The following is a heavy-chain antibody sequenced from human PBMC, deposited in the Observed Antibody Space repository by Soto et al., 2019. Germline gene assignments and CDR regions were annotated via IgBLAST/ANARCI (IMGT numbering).Heavy chain of an antibody. CDR2: TYYRSKWYN. CDR1: GDSVSSNSAA. J-gene: IGHJ6*02. Sequence: SQTLSLTCAISGDSVSSNSAAWNWIRQSPSRGLEWLGRTYYRSKWYNDYAVSVKSRITINPDTSKNQFSLQLNSVTPEDTAVYYCARDSVEIEYSSHDYYYYGMDVWGQGTTVTVSS. D-gene: IGHD6-6*01. V-gene: IGHV6-1*01. CDR3: ARDSVEIEYSSHDYYYYGMDV.